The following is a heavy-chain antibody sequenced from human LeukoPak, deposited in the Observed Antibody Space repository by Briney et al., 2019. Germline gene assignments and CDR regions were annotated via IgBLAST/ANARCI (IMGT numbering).Heavy chain of an antibody. D-gene: IGHD6-13*01. V-gene: IGHV1-2*02. CDR2: INPNSGGT. CDR3: AREKGERNIAEVNY. Sequence: GASAKVSCKASGYTFTGYYMHWVRQAPGQGLEWMGWINPNSGGTNYAQKFQGRVTMTRDTSISTAYMELSRLRSDDTAVYYCAREKGERNIAEVNYWGQGTLVTVSS. J-gene: IGHJ4*02. CDR1: GYTFTGYY.